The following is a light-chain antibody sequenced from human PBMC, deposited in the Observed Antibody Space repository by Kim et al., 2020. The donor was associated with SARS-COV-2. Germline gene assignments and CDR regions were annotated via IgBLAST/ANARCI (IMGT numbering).Light chain of an antibody. J-gene: IGLJ2*01. CDR2: DVT. V-gene: IGLV2-8*01. CDR1: SSDVGGYNY. CDR3: TSYAGNSTLR. Sequence: QSALTQPPSASGSPGQSVTISCTGTSSDVGGYNYVSWYQHHPGKAPKLMIYDVTERPSGVPDRFSGSKSGNTASLTVSGLQAEDEADYYCTSYAGNSTLRFGGGTKLTVL.